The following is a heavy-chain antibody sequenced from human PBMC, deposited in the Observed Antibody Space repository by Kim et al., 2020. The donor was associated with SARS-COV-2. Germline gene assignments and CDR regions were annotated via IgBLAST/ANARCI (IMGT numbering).Heavy chain of an antibody. CDR1: GYTFTSYD. CDR2: MNPNSGNT. CDR3: ARGFRAAAGPFYYYDYRDV. J-gene: IGHJ6*03. V-gene: IGHV1-8*01. Sequence: ASVKVSCKASGYTFTSYDINWVRQATGQGLEWMGWMNPNSGNTGYAQKFQGRVTMTRNTSISTAYMELSSLRSEDTAVYYCARGFRAAAGPFYYYDYRDVWGEGTTVTVSS. D-gene: IGHD6-13*01.